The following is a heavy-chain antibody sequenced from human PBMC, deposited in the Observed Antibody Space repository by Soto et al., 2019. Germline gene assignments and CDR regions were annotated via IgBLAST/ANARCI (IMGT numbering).Heavy chain of an antibody. CDR2: IGTAGDT. V-gene: IGHV3-13*01. Sequence: GSLRLSCAASGFTFSSYDMHWVRQATGKGLEWVSAIGTAGDTYYPGSVKGRFTISRENANNSLYLQMNSLRAGDTAVYYCARAKGAAAGTGVANWFDPWGQGTLVTVSS. CDR3: ARAKGAAAGTGVANWFDP. CDR1: GFTFSSYD. J-gene: IGHJ5*02. D-gene: IGHD6-13*01.